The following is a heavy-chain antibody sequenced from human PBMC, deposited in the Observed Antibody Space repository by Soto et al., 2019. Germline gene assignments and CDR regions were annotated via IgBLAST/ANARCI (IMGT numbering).Heavy chain of an antibody. CDR3: ARAPALDIVVVVALYVYYFDY. CDR1: GGSFSGYY. Sequence: QVQLQQWGAGLLKPSETLSLTCAVYGGSFSGYYWSWIRQPPGKGLEWIGEIKHSGSTNYNPSLKGRCTISVDTAKSQFSLRLSSVTAAHTVVYYCARAPALDIVVVVALYVYYFDYWGQGTLVTVSS. D-gene: IGHD2-15*01. V-gene: IGHV4-34*01. CDR2: IKHSGST. J-gene: IGHJ4*02.